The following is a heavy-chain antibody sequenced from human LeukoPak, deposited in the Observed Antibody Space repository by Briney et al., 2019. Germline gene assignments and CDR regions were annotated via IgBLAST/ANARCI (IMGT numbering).Heavy chain of an antibody. CDR2: INSDGSST. J-gene: IGHJ1*01. Sequence: GGSLRLSCAASGFTFSSYWMHWVRQAPGKGLVWVSRINSDGSSTSYADSVKGRFTISRDNAKNSLYLQMDSLRAEDTAVYYCSSSGNYGEYFQHWGQGTLVTVSS. CDR3: SSSGNYGEYFQH. CDR1: GFTFSSYW. V-gene: IGHV3-74*01. D-gene: IGHD1-26*01.